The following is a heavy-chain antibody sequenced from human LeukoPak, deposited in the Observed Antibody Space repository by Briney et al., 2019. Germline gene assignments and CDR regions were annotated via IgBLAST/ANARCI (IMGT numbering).Heavy chain of an antibody. CDR1: GGSISSYY. CDR2: IYYSGST. D-gene: IGHD1-20*01. Sequence: SETLSLTCTVSGGSISSYYWSWIRQPPGKGLEWIGYIYYSGSTNYNPSLKSRVTISVDTSKNQFSLKLSSVTAADTAVYYCARDHVTGTTRNYYYGMDVWGQGTTVTVSS. J-gene: IGHJ6*02. CDR3: ARDHVTGTTRNYYYGMDV. V-gene: IGHV4-59*01.